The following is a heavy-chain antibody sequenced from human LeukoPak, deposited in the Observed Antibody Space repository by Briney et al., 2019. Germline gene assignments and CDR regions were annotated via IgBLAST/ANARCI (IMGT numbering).Heavy chain of an antibody. CDR2: IYAGGNT. D-gene: IGHD1-7*01. V-gene: IGHV3-53*01. CDR3: VRAQTGTALILEF. J-gene: IGHJ4*02. Sequence: GGSLRLSCAVSGFTVNNDYMSWVRQAPGKGLEWVSVIYAGGNTFYADSVKGRFTISRDNSKNALHLQMNSLRAEDTAVYYCVRAQTGTALILEFWGQGTLVTVSS. CDR1: GFTVNNDY.